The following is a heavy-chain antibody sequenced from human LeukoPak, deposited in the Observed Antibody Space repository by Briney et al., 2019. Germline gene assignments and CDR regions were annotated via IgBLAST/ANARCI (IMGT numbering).Heavy chain of an antibody. CDR3: ARVRGAFDI. J-gene: IGHJ3*02. Sequence: SETLSLACTVSGGSISSYYWSWVRQPPGKGLEWIGYIYYSGSTNYNPSLKSRVTISVDTSKNQFSLKLSSVTAADTAVYYCARVRGAFDIWGQGTMVTVSS. CDR1: GGSISSYY. CDR2: IYYSGST. V-gene: IGHV4-59*01.